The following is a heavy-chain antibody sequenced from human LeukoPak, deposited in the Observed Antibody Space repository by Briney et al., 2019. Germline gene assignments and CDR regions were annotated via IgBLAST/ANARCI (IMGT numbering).Heavy chain of an antibody. Sequence: GGSLRLSCAASGFTFSSFGMHWVRQAPGKGLEWVAVIWYDGSNKYYGDSVKGRFTISRDNSQNTLYLQGNNLRAEDTAVYCCARGRWDTGGLHGLDVWGQGTTVTVSS. CDR1: GFTFSSFG. D-gene: IGHD2-8*02. V-gene: IGHV3-33*01. CDR2: IWYDGSNK. J-gene: IGHJ6*02. CDR3: ARGRWDTGGLHGLDV.